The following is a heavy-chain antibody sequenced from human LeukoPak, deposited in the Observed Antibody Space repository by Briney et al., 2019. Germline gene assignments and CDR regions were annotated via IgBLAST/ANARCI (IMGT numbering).Heavy chain of an antibody. J-gene: IGHJ4*02. CDR1: GFTFSGYG. CDR2: ISYDGSYK. CDR3: AKWDFDY. V-gene: IGHV3-30*18. Sequence: PGGSLRLSCAASGFTFSGYGMHWVRQAPGKGLEWVAVISYDGSYKYYADSVQGRFTISRDNSKNTLYLQMNRLRPDDTAVYYCAKWDFDYWGQGTLVTVSS.